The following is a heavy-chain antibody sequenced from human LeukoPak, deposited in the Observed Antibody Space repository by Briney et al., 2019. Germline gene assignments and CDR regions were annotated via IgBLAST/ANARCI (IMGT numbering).Heavy chain of an antibody. J-gene: IGHJ3*02. CDR2: ISSSSSTI. CDR3: ARERAVAFDI. CDR1: GFTFSSYS. V-gene: IGHV3-48*01. Sequence: PGGSLRLSCAASGFTFSSYSVNWVRQAPGKGLEWVSYISSSSSTIYYADSVKGRFTISRDNAKNSLYLQMNSLRAEDTAVYYCARERAVAFDIWGQGTMVTVSS.